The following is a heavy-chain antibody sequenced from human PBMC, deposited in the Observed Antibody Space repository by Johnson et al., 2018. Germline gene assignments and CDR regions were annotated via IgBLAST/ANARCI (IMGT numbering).Heavy chain of an antibody. Sequence: VQLVESGGGLVQPGGSLRLSCAASGFTVSSNYMSWVRQAPGQGLEWVSVIYSGGSTYYADSVKGRFTISRAKSKNSLYLQKNSLRAEGTAVYYCEKDGASVSGGKGYPYYRYYRDGWGKGTTVTVSS. D-gene: IGHD2-15*01. CDR1: GFTVSSNY. CDR2: IYSGGST. CDR3: EKDGASVSGGKGYPYYRYYRDG. V-gene: IGHV3-53*01. J-gene: IGHJ6*03.